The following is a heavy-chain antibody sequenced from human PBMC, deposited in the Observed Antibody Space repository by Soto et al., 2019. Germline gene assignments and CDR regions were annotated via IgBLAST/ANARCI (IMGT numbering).Heavy chain of an antibody. J-gene: IGHJ4*02. CDR2: IYHSGST. CDR3: ARAAMGGSSWPFDY. V-gene: IGHV4-4*02. D-gene: IGHD6-13*01. Sequence: QVQLQESGPGLVKPSGTLSLTCAVSGGSISSSNWWSWVRQPPGKGLEWIGEIYHSGSTNYNPSLKSRVARXGXKXXNQFSLKLSSVTAADTAVYYCARAAMGGSSWPFDYWGQGTLVTVSS. CDR1: GGSISSSNW.